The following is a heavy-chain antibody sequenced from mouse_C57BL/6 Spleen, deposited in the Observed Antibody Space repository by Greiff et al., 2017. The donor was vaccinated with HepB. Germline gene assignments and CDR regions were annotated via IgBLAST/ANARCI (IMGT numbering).Heavy chain of an antibody. CDR2: INPSNGGT. CDR3: ARSSSAYYYGRGGYAMDY. CDR1: GYTFTSYW. J-gene: IGHJ4*01. Sequence: QVQLQQPGTELVKPGASVKLSCKASGYTFTSYWMHWVKQRPGQGLEWIGNINPSNGGTNYNEKFKSKATLTVDKSSSTAYMQLSSLTSEDSAVYYCARSSSAYYYGRGGYAMDYWGQGTSVTVSS. V-gene: IGHV1-53*01. D-gene: IGHD1-1*01.